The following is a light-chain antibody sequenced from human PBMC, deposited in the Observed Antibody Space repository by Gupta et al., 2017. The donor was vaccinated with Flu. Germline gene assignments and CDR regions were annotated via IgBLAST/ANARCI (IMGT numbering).Light chain of an antibody. J-gene: IGKJ1*01. CDR3: QQHDYTPTWT. CDR2: WAS. CDR1: QSVLYHSNNKSY. Sequence: DIVMTQSPDSLAVSLGERATINCKSSQSVLYHSNNKSYLAWYQQKPGQPPKLLLYWASIRESGVPDRFSGSGSETDFTLTISSLQAEDVAVYYCQQHDYTPTWTFGQGTKVEIK. V-gene: IGKV4-1*01.